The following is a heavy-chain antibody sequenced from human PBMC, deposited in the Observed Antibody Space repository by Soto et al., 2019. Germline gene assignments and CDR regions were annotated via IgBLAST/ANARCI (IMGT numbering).Heavy chain of an antibody. V-gene: IGHV4-59*01. CDR2: IYYSGST. Sequence: SETLSLTCTVSGGSISSYYWSWIRQPPGKGLEWIGYIYYSGSTNYNPSLKSRVTISVDTSKNQFSLKLSSVTAADTAVYYCARDLKDIVVVPAAMSGVGAFDIWGQGTMVTVSS. CDR1: GGSISSYY. D-gene: IGHD2-2*01. CDR3: ARDLKDIVVVPAAMSGVGAFDI. J-gene: IGHJ3*02.